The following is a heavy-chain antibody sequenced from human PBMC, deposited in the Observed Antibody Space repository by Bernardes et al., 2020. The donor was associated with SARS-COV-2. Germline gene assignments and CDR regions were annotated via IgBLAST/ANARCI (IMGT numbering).Heavy chain of an antibody. CDR3: ARGAGFGSATYYRHFDY. V-gene: IGHV3-23*01. CDR1: GFTFSSYT. D-gene: IGHD3-10*01. Sequence: GGSLRLSCAASGFTFSSYTLTWVRQAPGKGLEWVSAISGSGGTTYYADSVKGRFTISRDNSKNTLFVQMNSLRAEDTAVYYCARGAGFGSATYYRHFDYWGQGTLVTVSS. CDR2: ISGSGGTT. J-gene: IGHJ4*02.